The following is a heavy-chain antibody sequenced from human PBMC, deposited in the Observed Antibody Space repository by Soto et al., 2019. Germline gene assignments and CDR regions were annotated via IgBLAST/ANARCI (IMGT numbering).Heavy chain of an antibody. D-gene: IGHD2-15*01. CDR1: GFTLSSKW. V-gene: IGHV3-74*03. J-gene: IGHJ4*02. CDR2: MNSDGSIT. CDR3: AREGYWSLDY. Sequence: PGGSLRLSCAASGFTLSSKWMHWVRQTPGKGLVWVSRMNSDGSITQYADSAKGRFTISRDNTKNTLYLQMDSLRAEDTAVYYCAREGYWSLDYWGQGTLVTVSS.